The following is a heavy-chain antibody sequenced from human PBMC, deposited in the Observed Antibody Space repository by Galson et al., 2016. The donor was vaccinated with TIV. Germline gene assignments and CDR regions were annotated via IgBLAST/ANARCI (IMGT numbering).Heavy chain of an antibody. Sequence: PGKGLEWVANIKQDGSEKYYVDSVKGRFTISRDNAKNSLFLQMNSLRAEDRAVYYCARDFPPGYGSSFNDYWGQGTLVTVSS. D-gene: IGHD6-13*01. J-gene: IGHJ4*02. V-gene: IGHV3-7*01. CDR2: IKQDGSEK. CDR3: ARDFPPGYGSSFNDY.